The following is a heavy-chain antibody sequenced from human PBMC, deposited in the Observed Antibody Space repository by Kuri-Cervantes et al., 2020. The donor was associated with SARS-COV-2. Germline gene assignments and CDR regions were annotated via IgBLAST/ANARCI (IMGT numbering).Heavy chain of an antibody. CDR3: ARVYYDSSGYYEVRYFDY. D-gene: IGHD3-22*01. CDR2: IYYSGST. J-gene: IGHJ4*02. V-gene: IGHV4-61*08. Sequence: GSLRLSCTVSGGSISSGDYYWSWIRQPPGKGLEWIGYIYYSGSTNYNPSLESRVTISVDTSKNQFSLKLSSVTAADTAVYYCARVYYDSSGYYEVRYFDYWGQGTLVTVSS. CDR1: GGSISSGDYY.